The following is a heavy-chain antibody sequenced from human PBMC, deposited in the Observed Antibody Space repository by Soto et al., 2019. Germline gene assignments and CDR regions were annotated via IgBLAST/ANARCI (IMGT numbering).Heavy chain of an antibody. CDR3: AGDRAVVAGDVMARHGCMDV. CDR2: IIPIFGTA. D-gene: IGHD6-19*01. J-gene: IGHJ6*02. Sequence: QVQLVQSGAEVKKPGSSVKVSCKASGGTFSSYAISWVRQAPGQGLEWMGGIIPIFGTANYAQKFQGRVTITADECTSTDYRGLSSPGCDDAAVYCGAGDRAVVAGDVMARHGCMDVWGQGTTVTVSS. V-gene: IGHV1-69*12. CDR1: GGTFSSYA.